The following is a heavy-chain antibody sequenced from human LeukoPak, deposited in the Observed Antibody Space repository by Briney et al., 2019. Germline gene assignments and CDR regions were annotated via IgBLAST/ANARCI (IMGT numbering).Heavy chain of an antibody. D-gene: IGHD3-9*01. CDR2: IIPILGIA. CDR3: AREWEGILTGYYTYYFDY. CDR1: GGTFSSHA. Sequence: SVKVSCKASGGTFSSHAISWVRQAPGQGLEWMGRIIPILGIANYAQKFQGRVTITADKSTSTAYMELSSLRSEDTAVYYCAREWEGILTGYYTYYFDYWGQGTLVTVSS. J-gene: IGHJ4*02. V-gene: IGHV1-69*04.